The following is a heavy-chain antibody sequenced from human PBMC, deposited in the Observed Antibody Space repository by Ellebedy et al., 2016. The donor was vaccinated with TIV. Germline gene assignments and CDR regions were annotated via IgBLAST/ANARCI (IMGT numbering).Heavy chain of an antibody. CDR3: ASHLRADAFDI. Sequence: GESLKISCAASGFTFRNFAMTWVRQAPGKGLEWVAVIWYDGSNKYYADSVKGRFTISRDNSKNTLYLQMNSLRAEDTAVYYCASHLRADAFDIWGQGTMVTVSS. CDR2: IWYDGSNK. V-gene: IGHV3-33*08. CDR1: GFTFRNFA. J-gene: IGHJ3*02.